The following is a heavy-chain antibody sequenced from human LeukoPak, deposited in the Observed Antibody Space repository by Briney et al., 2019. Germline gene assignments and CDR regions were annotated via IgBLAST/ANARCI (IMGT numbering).Heavy chain of an antibody. D-gene: IGHD4-17*01. CDR2: ISDSGGST. Sequence: GGSLRLSCAASGFTFSISAMSWARQAPGKGLEWVSGISDSGGSTFYADSVKGRFTISRDNSKNILYLQMNSLRAEDTAVYYCAKEIYGDSTGGRFQHWGQGTLVTVSS. CDR1: GFTFSISA. J-gene: IGHJ1*01. V-gene: IGHV3-23*01. CDR3: AKEIYGDSTGGRFQH.